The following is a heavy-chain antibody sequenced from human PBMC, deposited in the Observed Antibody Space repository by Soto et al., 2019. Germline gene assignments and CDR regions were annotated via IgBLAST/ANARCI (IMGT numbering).Heavy chain of an antibody. D-gene: IGHD1-26*01. CDR2: IYYSEST. Sequence: QLHLRESAPGLVKPSETLSLTCTVSGGSITSSSYYWGWIRQPPRKGLEWIGSIYYSESTYFNPSLKSQVTVSVDTSKNQFSLKLSSVTAADTAVYYCATQEVGGSYVYTFDPWGQGTLVTVSS. CDR1: GGSITSSSYY. CDR3: ATQEVGGSYVYTFDP. V-gene: IGHV4-39*01. J-gene: IGHJ5*02.